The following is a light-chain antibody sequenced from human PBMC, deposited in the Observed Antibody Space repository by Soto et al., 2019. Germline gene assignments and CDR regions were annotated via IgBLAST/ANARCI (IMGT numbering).Light chain of an antibody. J-gene: IGKJ5*01. V-gene: IGKV1-39*01. CDR3: QQNYSLPVT. Sequence: DIQMTQSPSSLSASIGDRVTITCRASDNINTFLNWYHQRPGKAPDLLIYGASSLKTGVPSRFSGSGSGTHFTLTIAGLQAADFATYYCQQNYSLPVTFGQGTRLAIK. CDR2: GAS. CDR1: DNINTF.